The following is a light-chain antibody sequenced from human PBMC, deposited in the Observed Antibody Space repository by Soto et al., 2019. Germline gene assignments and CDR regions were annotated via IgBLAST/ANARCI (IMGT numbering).Light chain of an antibody. CDR3: QQRSNWPLT. Sequence: EIVLTQSPATLSLSPGERGTLSCRASQSVSSFLAWYQQKPGQAPRLLIYDASNKATGIPARFSGSGSGTDFTLTINSLEPEDFAVYYCQQRSNWPLTFGGGTKVEIK. V-gene: IGKV3-11*01. CDR1: QSVSSF. J-gene: IGKJ4*01. CDR2: DAS.